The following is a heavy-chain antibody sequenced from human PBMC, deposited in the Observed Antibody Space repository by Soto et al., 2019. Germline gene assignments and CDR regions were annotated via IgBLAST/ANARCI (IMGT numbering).Heavy chain of an antibody. J-gene: IGHJ5*02. CDR2: IYATGTI. V-gene: IGHV4-4*07. D-gene: IGHD1-1*01. CDR1: GASISGFY. Sequence: SETLSLTCTVSGASISGFYWSWIRKSAGKGLEWIGRIYATGTIDYNPSLKSRVMMSVDSSKKQFSLKLRSVTAADTAVYYCVRDGTKTLRDWFDPWGQGISVTVSS. CDR3: VRDGTKTLRDWFDP.